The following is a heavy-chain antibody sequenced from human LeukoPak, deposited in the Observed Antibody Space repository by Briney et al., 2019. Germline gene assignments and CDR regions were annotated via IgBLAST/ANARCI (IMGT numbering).Heavy chain of an antibody. V-gene: IGHV3-30*02. CDR1: GFPLSSYA. J-gene: IGHJ6*03. CDR3: AKDPAINYYYMDV. CDR2: IRYDGSNK. Sequence: GGSLRLSCAASGFPLSSYAMSWVRQGPGKGLEWVAFIRYDGSNKYYADSVKGRFTISRDNSKNTLYLQMNSLRAEDTAVYYCAKDPAINYYYMDVWGKGTTVTISS.